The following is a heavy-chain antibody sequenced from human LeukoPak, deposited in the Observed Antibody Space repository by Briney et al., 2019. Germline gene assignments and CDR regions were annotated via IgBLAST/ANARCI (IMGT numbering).Heavy chain of an antibody. CDR3: ARSSTHYYDSSGPAWYYFDY. Sequence: GSLRLSCAASGFTLSDHYMDWVRQAPGKGLEWIGSIYYSGSTYYNPSLKSRVTISVDTSKNQFSLKLSSVTAADTAVYYCARSSTHYYDSSGPAWYYFDYWGQGTLVTVSS. V-gene: IGHV4-38-2*01. CDR2: IYYSGST. D-gene: IGHD3-22*01. J-gene: IGHJ4*02. CDR1: GFTLSDHY.